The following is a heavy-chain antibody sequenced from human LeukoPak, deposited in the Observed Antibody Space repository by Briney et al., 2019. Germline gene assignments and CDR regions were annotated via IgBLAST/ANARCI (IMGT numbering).Heavy chain of an antibody. V-gene: IGHV3-23*01. CDR3: AKEQVAYRGRYRNWFDP. CDR1: GFTFSSFA. Sequence: PGGSLRLSCAASGFTFSSFAMSWVRQAPGKGLEWVSGITSSGGRTYYADSLKGRFTISRDNSKNTLYLQMNSLRAEDTAVYYCAKEQVAYRGRYRNWFDPWGQGTLVTVSS. CDR2: ITSSGGRT. J-gene: IGHJ5*02. D-gene: IGHD1-26*01.